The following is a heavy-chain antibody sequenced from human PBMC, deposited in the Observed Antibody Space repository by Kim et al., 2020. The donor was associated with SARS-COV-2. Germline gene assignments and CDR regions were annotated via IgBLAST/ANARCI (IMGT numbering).Heavy chain of an antibody. CDR3: ARESPRALPQAAAGTTNWFDP. CDR1: GGTFSSYT. CDR2: IIPILGIA. D-gene: IGHD6-13*01. V-gene: IGHV1-69*04. J-gene: IGHJ5*02. Sequence: SVKVSCKASGGTFSSYTISWVRQAPGQGLEWMGRIIPILGIANYAQKFQGRVTITADKSTSTAYMELSSLRSEDTAVYYCARESPRALPQAAAGTTNWFDPWGQGTLVTVSS.